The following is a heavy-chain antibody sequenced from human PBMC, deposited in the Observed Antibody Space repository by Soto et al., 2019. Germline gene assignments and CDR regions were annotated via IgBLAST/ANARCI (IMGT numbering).Heavy chain of an antibody. D-gene: IGHD3-9*01. Sequence: ASVKVSCKASGYIFINYGISWVRQAPGQGLEWMGWISAYNGNTNYAQKLQGRVTMTTDTSTSTAYMELRSLRSDDTAVYYCARDPGFRSDYWGQGTLVTVSS. CDR2: ISAYNGNT. J-gene: IGHJ4*02. CDR3: ARDPGFRSDY. CDR1: GYIFINYG. V-gene: IGHV1-18*01.